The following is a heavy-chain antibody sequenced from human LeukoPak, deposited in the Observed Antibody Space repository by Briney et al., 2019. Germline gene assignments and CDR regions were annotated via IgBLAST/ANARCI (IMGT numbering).Heavy chain of an antibody. D-gene: IGHD6-13*01. CDR1: GFPFSNYW. J-gene: IGHJ4*02. CDR2: VNSDGSTT. CDR3: ARGNYSSRRFDS. Sequence: PGGSLRLSCAASGFPFSNYWMHWVRQAPGKGLVWVSRVNSDGSTTNYAASVKGRFTISRDNPENTLYMSMNSLRPEETAVYFCARGNYSSRRFDSWGQGTLVTVSS. V-gene: IGHV3-74*01.